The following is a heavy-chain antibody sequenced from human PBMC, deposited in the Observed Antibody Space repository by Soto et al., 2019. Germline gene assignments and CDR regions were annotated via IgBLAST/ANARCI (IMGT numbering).Heavy chain of an antibody. CDR3: AIYNWNYVSFDY. CDR2: ISAYNGNT. D-gene: IGHD1-7*01. J-gene: IGHJ4*02. CDR1: GYTFTSYG. V-gene: IGHV1-18*01. Sequence: QVQLVQSGAEVKKPGASVKVSCKSSGYTFTSYGISWVRQAPGQGLEGMGWISAYNGNTNYAQKLPGRVTMNTDTSTSTAYMELRSLRSDDTAVYYCAIYNWNYVSFDYWGQGTLVTVSS.